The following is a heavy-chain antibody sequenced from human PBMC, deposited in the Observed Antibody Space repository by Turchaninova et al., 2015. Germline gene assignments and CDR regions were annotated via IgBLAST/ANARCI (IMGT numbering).Heavy chain of an antibody. CDR1: CGSISRGDSY. D-gene: IGHD3-10*01. J-gene: IGHJ4*02. CDR2: IYYSGST. Sequence: QVQLQESGPGLVKPSQTRSLTCTCSCGSISRGDSYWRWVRQPPGKGLEWIGNIYYSGSTHYNPSLKSRVTISVDTSKNQFSLKLRSVTAADTAVYFCATQDYYGSGNWGQGTLVTVSS. CDR3: ATQDYYGSGN. V-gene: IGHV4-30-4*01.